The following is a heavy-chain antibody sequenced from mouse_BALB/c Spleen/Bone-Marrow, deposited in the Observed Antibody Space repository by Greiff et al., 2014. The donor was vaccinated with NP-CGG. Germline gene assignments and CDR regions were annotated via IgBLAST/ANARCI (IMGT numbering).Heavy chain of an antibody. J-gene: IGHJ2*01. CDR2: IYPGDGDT. D-gene: IGHD4-1*01. Sequence: VQLQESGAGLVRPGSSVKISCKASGYAFSSYWMNWVKQRPGQGLEWIGQIYPGDGDTDYNGKFKGKATLTADKSSSTAYMQLSSLTSEDSAVYFCARVRNWADYWGQGTTLTVSS. V-gene: IGHV1-80*01. CDR1: GYAFSSYW. CDR3: ARVRNWADY.